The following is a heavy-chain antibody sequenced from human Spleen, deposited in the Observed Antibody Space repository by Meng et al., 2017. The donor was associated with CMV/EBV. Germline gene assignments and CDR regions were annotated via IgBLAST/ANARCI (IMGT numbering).Heavy chain of an antibody. CDR2: VHHSGST. CDR3: AGYRGSSGDGYWFDP. CDR1: GGAVSRYC. Sequence: VSGGAVSRYCWVWSRQRPATGKERIGRVHHSGSTHTNPSLNSRVRISIDASKYKFYLKLSSVTAAATAAYYCAGYRGSSGDGYWFDPWGQGTLVTVSS. V-gene: IGHV4-34*01. J-gene: IGHJ5*02. D-gene: IGHD6-6*01.